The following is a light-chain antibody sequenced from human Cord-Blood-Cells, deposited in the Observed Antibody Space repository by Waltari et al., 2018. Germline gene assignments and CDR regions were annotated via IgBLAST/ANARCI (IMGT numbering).Light chain of an antibody. V-gene: IGKV3-11*01. CDR3: QQRSNWPPST. CDR2: DAS. J-gene: IGKJ5*01. CDR1: PSVSSY. Sequence: EIVLTQSPATLSLSPGDRATLSCRASPSVSSYLAWYQQKPGQAPRLLIYDASNRATGIPARFSGSGSGTDFTLTISSLEPEDFAVYYCQQRSNWPPSTFGQGTRLEIK.